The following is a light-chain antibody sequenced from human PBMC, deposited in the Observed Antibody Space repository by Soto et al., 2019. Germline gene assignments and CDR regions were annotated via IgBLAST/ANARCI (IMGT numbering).Light chain of an antibody. CDR2: GAS. CDR1: QSVSSNF. J-gene: IGKJ5*01. CDR3: QQYGSSPIT. V-gene: IGKV3-20*01. Sequence: EIVLTQSPGTLSLSPGERATLSCRASQSVSSNFLAWYQQKPGQAPRLLIYGASNRATGIPDKFNGSRSGTDFTLTISRLEPEDFAVYYCQQYGSSPITFGQGTRLEIK.